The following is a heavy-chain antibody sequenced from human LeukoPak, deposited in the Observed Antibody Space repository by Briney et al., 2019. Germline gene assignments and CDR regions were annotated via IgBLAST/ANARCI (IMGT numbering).Heavy chain of an antibody. V-gene: IGHV4-31*03. Sequence: SQTLSLTCTVSGGSISSGGYYWSWIRQHPGTGLEWIGYIYYSGSTYYNPSLKSRVTISVDTSKSQFSLKLSSVTAADTAVYYCARATGYGEVTFDYWGQGTLVTVSS. CDR3: ARATGYGEVTFDY. CDR1: GGSISSGGYY. J-gene: IGHJ4*02. CDR2: IYYSGST. D-gene: IGHD3-9*01.